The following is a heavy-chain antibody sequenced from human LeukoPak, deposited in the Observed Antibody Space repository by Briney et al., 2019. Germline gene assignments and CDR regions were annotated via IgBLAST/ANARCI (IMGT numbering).Heavy chain of an antibody. CDR3: ARNTTEVVTAKWFDP. CDR1: GYSISSGDY. V-gene: IGHV4-38-2*01. Sequence: SETLSLTCAVSGYSISSGDYWGWIRQPPGEGLEWIGSIYHSGSTHYNPSLKSRVTISVDTSKNHFSLKLSSVTAADTAVYYCARNTTEVVTAKWFDPWGQGTLVTVSS. J-gene: IGHJ5*02. D-gene: IGHD2-21*02. CDR2: IYHSGST.